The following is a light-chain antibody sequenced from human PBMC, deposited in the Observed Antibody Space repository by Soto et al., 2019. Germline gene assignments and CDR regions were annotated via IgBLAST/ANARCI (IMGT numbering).Light chain of an antibody. CDR1: QSVSSSY. J-gene: IGKJ1*01. CDR2: GAS. V-gene: IGKV3-20*01. Sequence: EIVLTQSPGTLSLSPGERVTLSCRARQSVSSSYLAWYQQTPGQAPRLLIYGASSRATGIPDRFSGSGSGTDFTLTISRLEPEDFALYYCQQYGAAPRTFGQGTKLEIK. CDR3: QQYGAAPRT.